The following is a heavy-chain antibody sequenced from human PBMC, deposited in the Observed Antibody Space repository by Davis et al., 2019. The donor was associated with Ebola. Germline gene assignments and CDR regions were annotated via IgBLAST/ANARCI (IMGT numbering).Heavy chain of an antibody. CDR1: GGSISSSNW. CDR2: IYHSGST. CDR3: ARGFRDYIWGSYRYTGWFDP. V-gene: IGHV4-4*02. Sequence: MPSETLSLTCAVSGGSISSSNWWSWVRQPPGKGLEWIGEIYHSGSTNYNPSLKSRVTISVDTSKNQFSLKLSSVTAADTAVYYCARGFRDYIWGSYRYTGWFDPWGQGTLVTVSS. D-gene: IGHD3-16*02. J-gene: IGHJ5*02.